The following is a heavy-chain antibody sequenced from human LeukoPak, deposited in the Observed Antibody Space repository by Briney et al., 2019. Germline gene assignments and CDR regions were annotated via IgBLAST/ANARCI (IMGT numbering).Heavy chain of an antibody. V-gene: IGHV1-2*02. CDR1: GYSFTDYY. CDR3: ARESSSAYYGMDV. CDR2: INPNSGGT. Sequence: ASVKVSCKASGYSFTDYYIHRVRQAPGLGLEWMGWINPNSGGTHHLEKFQGRVTMTRDTSISTAYMEPSRVSSDDTAVYYCARESSSAYYGMDVWGQGTTVTVSS. J-gene: IGHJ6*02.